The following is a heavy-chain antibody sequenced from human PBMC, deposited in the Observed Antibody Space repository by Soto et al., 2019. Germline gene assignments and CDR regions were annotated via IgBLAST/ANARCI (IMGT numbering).Heavy chain of an antibody. Sequence: SGGSLRLSCAASGFTFSSYAMSWVRQAPGKGQEWVSAISGSGGSSYYADSVKGRFTISRDNSKNTLYLQMNSLSAEDTAVYYCAKSFRPGRFLEWFQAEDVGVDYWGQATLVTVPS. V-gene: IGHV3-23*01. J-gene: IGHJ4*02. CDR3: AKSFRPGRFLEWFQAEDVGVDY. CDR2: ISGSGGSS. CDR1: GFTFSSYA. D-gene: IGHD3-3*01.